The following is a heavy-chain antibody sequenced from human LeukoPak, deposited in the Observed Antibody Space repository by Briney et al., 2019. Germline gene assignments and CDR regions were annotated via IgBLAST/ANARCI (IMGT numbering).Heavy chain of an antibody. CDR1: GGSFSGYY. D-gene: IGHD5-12*01. Sequence: SETLSLTCAVYGGSFSGYYWSWIRQPPGKGLEWIGEINHSGSTNYNPSLKSRVTISVDTSKNQFSLKLSSVTAADTAVYYCARRKWLRPLDYWGQGTLVTVSS. V-gene: IGHV4-34*01. CDR2: INHSGST. CDR3: ARRKWLRPLDY. J-gene: IGHJ4*02.